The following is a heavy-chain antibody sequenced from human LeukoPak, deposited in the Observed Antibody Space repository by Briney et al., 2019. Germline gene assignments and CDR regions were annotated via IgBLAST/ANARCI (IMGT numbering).Heavy chain of an antibody. D-gene: IGHD2-2*01. CDR1: GFTFTSSR. Sequence: GGSLRLSCAASGFTFTSSRMRCVRQAPGRGLEWVSFICRGDYILYAVPVRPRFPISRDIPKNTLYLHMNSVREDDAPTYLCAKGRGSTSIYEHWGQGTLVTVSS. V-gene: IGHV3-23*03. J-gene: IGHJ4*02. CDR2: ICRGDYI. CDR3: AKGRGSTSIYEH.